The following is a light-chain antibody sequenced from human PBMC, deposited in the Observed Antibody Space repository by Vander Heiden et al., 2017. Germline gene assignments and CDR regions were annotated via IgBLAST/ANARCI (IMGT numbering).Light chain of an antibody. CDR1: SPNIGSST. CDR2: NNT. J-gene: IGLJ1*01. V-gene: IGLV1-44*01. Sequence: QSVLTQPPSASGTPGQRVTMSCSGSSPNIGSSTVDWYQQLPGTAPKLLIYNNTQRPSGVPDRFSGSKSGTSASLAISGLQSEDEADHYCAAWDDSLNGYVFGTGTKVTVL. CDR3: AAWDDSLNGYV.